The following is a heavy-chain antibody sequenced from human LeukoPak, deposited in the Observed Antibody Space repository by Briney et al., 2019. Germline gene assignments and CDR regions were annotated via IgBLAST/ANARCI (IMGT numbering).Heavy chain of an antibody. V-gene: IGHV1-18*01. CDR1: GYTFTSYG. Sequence: ASVKVSCKASGYTFTSYGISWVRQAPGQGLEWMGWISAYSGNTNYAQKFQGRVTITADKPTNTAYMELSSLRSEDTAVYYCASGRTDIVVVPATLRNYYFDYWGQGTLVTVSS. J-gene: IGHJ4*02. CDR2: ISAYSGNT. D-gene: IGHD2-2*01. CDR3: ASGRTDIVVVPATLRNYYFDY.